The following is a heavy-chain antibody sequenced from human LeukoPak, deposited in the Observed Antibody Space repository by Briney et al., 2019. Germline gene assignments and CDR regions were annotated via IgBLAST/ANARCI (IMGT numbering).Heavy chain of an antibody. J-gene: IGHJ4*02. D-gene: IGHD6-19*01. CDR3: ATEYSSGWYGGFDY. CDR2: FDPEDGET. V-gene: IGHV1-24*01. Sequence: ASVTVSCKVSGYTLTELSMHWVRKAPGKGLEWMGGFDPEDGETIYAQKFQGRVTMTEDTSTDTAYMELSSLRSEDTAVYYCATEYSSGWYGGFDYWGQGTLVTVSS. CDR1: GYTLTELS.